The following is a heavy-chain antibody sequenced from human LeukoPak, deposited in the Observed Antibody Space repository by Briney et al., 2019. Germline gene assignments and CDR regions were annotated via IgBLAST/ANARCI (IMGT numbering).Heavy chain of an antibody. CDR3: ARLSAAVHLGAFDL. CDR2: IHTSGSN. V-gene: IGHV4-4*09. D-gene: IGHD3-3*01. Sequence: SETLSLTCAVSGVSISPYYWAWIRQPPGKGLEWIGYIHTSGSNNQYPSLKSRVPISVDKSKNHFSLRLTSVTAADTAVYYCARLSAAVHLGAFDLWGQGTMVTVSS. J-gene: IGHJ3*01. CDR1: GVSISPYY.